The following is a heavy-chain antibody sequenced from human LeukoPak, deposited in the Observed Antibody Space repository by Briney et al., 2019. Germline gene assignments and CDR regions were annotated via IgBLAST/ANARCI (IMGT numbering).Heavy chain of an antibody. CDR1: GGTFSSYA. CDR3: ARGSGLRFLEWLFPNDP. Sequence: GSSVKVSCKASGGTFSSYAISWVRQAPGQGLEWIGGIIPIFGTANYAQKFQGRVTITTDESTSTAYMELSSLRSEDTAVYYCARGSGLRFLEWLFPNDPWGQGTLVTVSS. CDR2: IIPIFGTA. V-gene: IGHV1-69*05. D-gene: IGHD3-3*01. J-gene: IGHJ5*02.